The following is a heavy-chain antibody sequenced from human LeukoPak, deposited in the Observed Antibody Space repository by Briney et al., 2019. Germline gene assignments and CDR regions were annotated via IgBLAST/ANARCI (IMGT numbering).Heavy chain of an antibody. CDR2: ITGSGDDT. CDR3: AKGSVVADIYFDS. J-gene: IGHJ4*02. D-gene: IGHD2-15*01. CDR1: GFSFNTYA. V-gene: IGHV3-23*01. Sequence: SGGSLRLSCAASGFSFNTYAMNWVRQAPGKGLEWVSTITGSGDDTYYADSARGRFTISRDNSKNTLYLQMNTLRVEDTAVYYCAKGSVVADIYFDSWGQGILVTVSS.